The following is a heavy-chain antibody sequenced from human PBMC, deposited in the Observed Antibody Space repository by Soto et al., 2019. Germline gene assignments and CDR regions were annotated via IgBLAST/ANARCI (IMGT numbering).Heavy chain of an antibody. CDR2: IYHTGST. CDR1: GGSISSSNW. D-gene: IGHD2-21*01. Sequence: QVQLQGSGPGLVKPSGTLSLTCVVSGGSISSSNWWSWVRQPPGKGLEWIGEIYHTGSTTYNPSLNSRVPISVDKSKNQFSLELSSVTAADTAVYYCARDSGGGADYWGQGTLVTVSS. J-gene: IGHJ4*02. CDR3: ARDSGGGADY. V-gene: IGHV4-4*02.